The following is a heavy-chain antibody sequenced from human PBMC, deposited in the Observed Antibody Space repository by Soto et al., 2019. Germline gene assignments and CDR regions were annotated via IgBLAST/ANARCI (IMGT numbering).Heavy chain of an antibody. CDR3: AREEIVVVPAANYDYYYMDV. D-gene: IGHD2-2*01. J-gene: IGHJ6*03. CDR1: GGSFSGYN. Sequence: SETLSLTCAVYGGSFSGYNWSWIRQPPGKGLEWIGEINHSGSTNYNPPLKSRVTFSLDTSKNQFSLKLSSVTAADTAVYYCAREEIVVVPAANYDYYYMDVWGKGTTVNVSS. V-gene: IGHV4-34*01. CDR2: INHSGST.